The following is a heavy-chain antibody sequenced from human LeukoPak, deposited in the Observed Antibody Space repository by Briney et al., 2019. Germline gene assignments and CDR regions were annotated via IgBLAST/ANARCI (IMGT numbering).Heavy chain of an antibody. CDR2: ISSSSSTI. CDR1: GFTFSSYS. V-gene: IGHV3-48*01. Sequence: PGGSLRLSCAASGFTFSSYSMNWVRQAPGKGLEWVSYISSSSSTIYYADSVKGRFTISRDNAKNSLYLQMNSLRAEDAAVYYCARGDNGNYFDYWGQGTLVTVSS. J-gene: IGHJ4*02. D-gene: IGHD2-8*01. CDR3: ARGDNGNYFDY.